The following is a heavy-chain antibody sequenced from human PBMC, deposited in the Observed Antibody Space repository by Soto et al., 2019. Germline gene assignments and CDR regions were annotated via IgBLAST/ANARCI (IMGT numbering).Heavy chain of an antibody. CDR1: GGTFSSYT. CDR3: ARFYYGMDV. CDR2: IIPILGIA. V-gene: IGHV1-69*02. Sequence: QVQLVQSGAEVKKPGSSVKVSCKASGGTFSSYTISWVRQAPGQGLEWMGRIIPILGIANYAQKFQGRVTXSADKSTSTAYMELSSLRSEDTAVYYCARFYYGMDVWGQGTTVTVSS. J-gene: IGHJ6*02.